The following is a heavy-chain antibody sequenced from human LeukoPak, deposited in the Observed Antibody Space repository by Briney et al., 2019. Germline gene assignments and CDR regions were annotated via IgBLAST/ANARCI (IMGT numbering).Heavy chain of an antibody. V-gene: IGHV1-18*01. J-gene: IGHJ3*02. CDR2: ISAYNGNT. Sequence: ASVKVSCKASGYTFTSYGISWVRQAPGQGLEWMGWISAYNGNTNYAQKLQGRVTMTTDTSTSTAYMELRSLRSDDTAVYYCASFPYCGGDCADAFDIWGQGTMVTVSS. D-gene: IGHD2-21*02. CDR3: ASFPYCGGDCADAFDI. CDR1: GYTFTSYG.